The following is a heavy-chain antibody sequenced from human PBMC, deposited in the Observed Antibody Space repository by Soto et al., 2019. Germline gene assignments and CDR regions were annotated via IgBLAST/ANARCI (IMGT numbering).Heavy chain of an antibody. CDR2: IYPGDSDT. CDR1: GYSFASYW. D-gene: IGHD6-13*01. CDR3: ATAGNAFDI. V-gene: IGHV5-51*01. Sequence: PGESLEISCKGSGYSFASYWIGWVRQMPGKGLEWMGIIYPGDSDTRYNPSFQGQVTISADKSISIVYLQWSSLKASDTAMYYCATAGNAFDIWGQGTTVTVSS. J-gene: IGHJ3*02.